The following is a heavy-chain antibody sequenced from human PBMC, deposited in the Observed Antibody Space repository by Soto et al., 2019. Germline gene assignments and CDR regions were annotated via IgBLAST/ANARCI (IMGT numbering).Heavy chain of an antibody. Sequence: ASETLSLTCAVYGGSFSGYYWSWIRQPPGKGLEWIGEINHSGSTNYNPSLKSRVTISLDTSKNQFSLKLSSVTAADTAVYYCARVRGSSWYHWFDPWGQGTLVTVSS. CDR3: ARVRGSSWYHWFDP. CDR2: INHSGST. V-gene: IGHV4-34*01. CDR1: GGSFSGYY. D-gene: IGHD6-13*01. J-gene: IGHJ5*02.